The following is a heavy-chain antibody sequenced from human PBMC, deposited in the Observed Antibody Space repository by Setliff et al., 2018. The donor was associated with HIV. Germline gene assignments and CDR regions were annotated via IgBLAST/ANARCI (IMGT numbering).Heavy chain of an antibody. Sequence: TLSLTCAVYGGSFSGYWSWIRQSPGKGLEWLGEINHSGNTHYDPSLKSRLTISIDTSKKQFSLKLTSVTAADAAIYYCVASSSWSCRLNYWGQGTLVTVSS. CDR2: INHSGNT. V-gene: IGHV4-34*01. J-gene: IGHJ4*02. CDR3: VASSSWSCRLNY. CDR1: GGSFSGY. D-gene: IGHD2-2*01.